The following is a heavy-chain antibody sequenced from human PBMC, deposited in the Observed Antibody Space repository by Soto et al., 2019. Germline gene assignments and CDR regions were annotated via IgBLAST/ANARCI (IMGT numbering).Heavy chain of an antibody. CDR1: GFTFSNFW. Sequence: GGSLRLSCAASGFTFSNFWMHWVRQAPGKGLAWVSRINSDGSSTDYADSVKGRFTIFRDNAKNTLYLQMNSLRAEDTAVYYCARDPAPIGWYDYWGQGTLVTVSS. V-gene: IGHV3-74*01. CDR2: INSDGSST. J-gene: IGHJ4*02. CDR3: ARDPAPIGWYDY. D-gene: IGHD6-19*01.